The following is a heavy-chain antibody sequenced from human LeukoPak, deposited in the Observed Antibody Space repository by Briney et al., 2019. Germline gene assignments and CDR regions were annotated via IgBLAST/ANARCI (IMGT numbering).Heavy chain of an antibody. Sequence: GGSLRLSCAVSGFTFSNAWITWVRQAPGKGLVWVSRINGDGSDTNYADSEKGRFTISRDNAKNTLYLQMNSLRAEDTAVYYCARKGTYYYDSSGFDYWGQGTLVTVSS. CDR1: GFTFSNAW. V-gene: IGHV3-74*01. D-gene: IGHD3-22*01. CDR2: INGDGSDT. J-gene: IGHJ4*02. CDR3: ARKGTYYYDSSGFDY.